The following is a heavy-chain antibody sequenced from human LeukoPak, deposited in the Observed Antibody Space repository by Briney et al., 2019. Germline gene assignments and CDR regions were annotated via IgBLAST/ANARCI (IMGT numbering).Heavy chain of an antibody. J-gene: IGHJ4*02. CDR1: GFTFSSYW. CDR2: IKQDGSEK. D-gene: IGHD3-3*01. V-gene: IGHV3-7*01. CDR3: AGVITIFGVVIICIGY. Sequence: GGSLRLSCAASGFTFSSYWMSWVRQAPGKGLEWVANIKQDGSEKYYVDSVKGRFTISRDNAKNSLYLQMNSLRAEDTAVYYCAGVITIFGVVIICIGYWGQGTLVTVSS.